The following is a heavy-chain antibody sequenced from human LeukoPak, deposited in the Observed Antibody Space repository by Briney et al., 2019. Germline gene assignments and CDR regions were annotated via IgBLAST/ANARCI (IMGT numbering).Heavy chain of an antibody. D-gene: IGHD3-10*01. CDR1: GFTFSSYA. Sequence: GGSLRLSCAASGFTFSSYAMSWVRQAPGKGLEWVSAISGSGGSTYYADSVKGRFTISRDNPKNTLYLQMNSLRAEDTAVYYCARDGRGVIIDYWGQGTLVTVSS. J-gene: IGHJ4*02. CDR2: ISGSGGST. V-gene: IGHV3-23*01. CDR3: ARDGRGVIIDY.